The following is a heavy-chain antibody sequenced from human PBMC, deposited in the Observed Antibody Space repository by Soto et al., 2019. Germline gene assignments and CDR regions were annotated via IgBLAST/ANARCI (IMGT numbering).Heavy chain of an antibody. V-gene: IGHV3-23*01. CDR1: GFTFSSYA. CDR3: AKDHRYNWNYWDYFDY. Sequence: GGSLRLSCAASGFTFSSYAMSWVRQAPGKGLEWVSAISGSGGSTYYADSVKGRFTISRDNSKNTLYLQMNSLRAEDTAVYYCAKDHRYNWNYWDYFDYWGQGTLVTVPS. J-gene: IGHJ4*02. D-gene: IGHD1-7*01. CDR2: ISGSGGST.